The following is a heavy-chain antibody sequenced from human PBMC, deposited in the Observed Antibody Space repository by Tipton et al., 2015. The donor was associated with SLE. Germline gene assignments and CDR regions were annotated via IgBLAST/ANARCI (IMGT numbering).Heavy chain of an antibody. CDR2: FYYSGST. J-gene: IGHJ3*02. CDR1: GGSISSYY. V-gene: IGHV4-59*01. Sequence: LRLSCTVSGGSISSYYWSWIRQPPGKGLAWIGYFYYSGSTNYNPSLKSRVTISVDTSKNQFSLKLSSVTAADTAVYYCARGVSAFDIWGQGTMVTFSS. CDR3: ARGVSAFDI.